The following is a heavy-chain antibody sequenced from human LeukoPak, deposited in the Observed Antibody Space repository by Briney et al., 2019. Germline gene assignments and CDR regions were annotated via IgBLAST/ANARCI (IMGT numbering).Heavy chain of an antibody. V-gene: IGHV1-69*06. CDR3: AKGPKQQLVGSRGHFFDY. CDR2: IIPIFGTA. Sequence: GSSVKVSCKASGGTFSSYAISWVRQAPGQGLEWMGGIIPIFGTANYAQKFQGRVTITADKSTSTAYMELSSLRSEDTAVYYCAKGPKQQLVGSRGHFFDYWGQGTLVTVSS. D-gene: IGHD6-13*01. CDR1: GGTFSSYA. J-gene: IGHJ4*02.